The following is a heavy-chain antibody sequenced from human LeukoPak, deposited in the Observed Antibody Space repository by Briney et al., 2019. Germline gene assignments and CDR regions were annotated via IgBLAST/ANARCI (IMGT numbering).Heavy chain of an antibody. V-gene: IGHV3-23*01. CDR2: ISGSGGST. Sequence: GGSPRLSCAASGFTFSSYAMSWVRQAPGKGLEWVSAISGSGGSTYYADSVKGRFTISRDNSKNTLYLQMNSLRAEDTAVYYCAKGMRYCSSTSCYFTGYYYMDVWGKGTTVTVSS. CDR1: GFTFSSYA. D-gene: IGHD2-2*01. J-gene: IGHJ6*03. CDR3: AKGMRYCSSTSCYFTGYYYMDV.